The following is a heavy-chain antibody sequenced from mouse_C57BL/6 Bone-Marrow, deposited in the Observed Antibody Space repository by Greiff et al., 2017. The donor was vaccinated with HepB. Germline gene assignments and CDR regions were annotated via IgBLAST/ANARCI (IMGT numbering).Heavy chain of an antibody. CDR3: ARASSGYLYYFDY. CDR1: GFTFSDYG. J-gene: IGHJ2*01. D-gene: IGHD3-2*02. Sequence: EVQLVESGGGLVQPGGSLKLSCAASGFTFSDYGMAWVRQAPRKGPEWVAFISNLAYSIYYADTVTGRFTISRENAKNTLYLEMSSLRSEDTAMYYCARASSGYLYYFDYWGQGTTLTVSS. CDR2: ISNLAYSI. V-gene: IGHV5-15*01.